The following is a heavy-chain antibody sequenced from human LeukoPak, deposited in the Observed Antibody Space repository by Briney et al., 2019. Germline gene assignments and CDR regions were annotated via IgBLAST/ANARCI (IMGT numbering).Heavy chain of an antibody. CDR1: GGSITSGSYY. V-gene: IGHV4-61*10. J-gene: IGHJ3*02. Sequence: SETLSLTCIVSGGSITSGSYYWNWIRQPAGKGLEWIGYIYYSGGTNHNPSLKSRVTISVDTSKNQFSLKLSSVTAADTAVYYCARIPYYYDSSGYSDDAFDIWGQGTMVTVSS. D-gene: IGHD3-22*01. CDR2: IYYSGGT. CDR3: ARIPYYYDSSGYSDDAFDI.